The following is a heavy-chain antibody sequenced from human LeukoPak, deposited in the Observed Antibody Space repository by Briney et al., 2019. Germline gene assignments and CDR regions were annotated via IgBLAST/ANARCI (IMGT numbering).Heavy chain of an antibody. V-gene: IGHV3-9*01. J-gene: IGHJ3*02. CDR3: ANSYYGDSPYAFDI. CDR1: GFTFDDYA. Sequence: GGSLRLSCAASGFTFDDYAMHWVRQAPGKGLEWVSGISWNSGSIGYADPVKGRFTISRDNAKNSLYLQMNSLRAEDTALYYCANSYYGDSPYAFDIWGQGTMVTVSS. CDR2: ISWNSGSI. D-gene: IGHD4-17*01.